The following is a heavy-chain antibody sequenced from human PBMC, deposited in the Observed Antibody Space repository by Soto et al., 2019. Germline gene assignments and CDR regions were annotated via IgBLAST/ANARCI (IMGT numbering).Heavy chain of an antibody. CDR2: IKQDGSEK. CDR3: AREGCSGGSCFYNWFDP. V-gene: IGHV3-7*01. CDR1: GFTFSSYW. J-gene: IGHJ5*02. D-gene: IGHD2-15*01. Sequence: GGSLRLSCAASGFTFSSYWMSWVRQAPGKGLEWVANIKQDGSEKYYVDSVKGRFTISRDNAKNSLYLQMNGLRAEDTAVYYCAREGCSGGSCFYNWFDPWGQGTLVTVSS.